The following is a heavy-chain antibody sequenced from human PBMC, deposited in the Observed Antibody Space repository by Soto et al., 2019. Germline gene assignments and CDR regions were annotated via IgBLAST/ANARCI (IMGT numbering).Heavy chain of an antibody. J-gene: IGHJ6*02. CDR2: IIPILGIA. V-gene: IGHV1-69*02. CDR1: GGTFSSYT. D-gene: IGHD3-9*01. CDR3: AKLTIFHYGMDV. Sequence: QVQLVQSGAEVKKPGSSVKVSCKASGGTFSSYTISWVRQAPGQGLEWMGRIIPILGIANYAQKFQGRVKITAHKSTSTAYMELSSLRSEDTAVYYCAKLTIFHYGMDVWGQGTTVTVSS.